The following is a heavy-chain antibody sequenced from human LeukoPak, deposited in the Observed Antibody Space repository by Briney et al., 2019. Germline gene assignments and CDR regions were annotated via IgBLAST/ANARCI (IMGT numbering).Heavy chain of an antibody. V-gene: IGHV4-4*07. D-gene: IGHD4-17*01. Sequence: SETLSLTCTVSGGSISSYYWSWIRQPAGKGLEWIGRIYTSGSTNYNPSLKSRVTMSVDTSKNQFSLKLSSVTAADTAVYYCARVGYDYGDYLGAFDFWGRGTMVSVSS. CDR1: GGSISSYY. CDR2: IYTSGST. J-gene: IGHJ3*01. CDR3: ARVGYDYGDYLGAFDF.